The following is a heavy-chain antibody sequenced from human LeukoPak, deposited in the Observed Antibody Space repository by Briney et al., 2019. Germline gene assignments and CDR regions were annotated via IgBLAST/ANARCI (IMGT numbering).Heavy chain of an antibody. CDR2: ISGSGGST. Sequence: GGSLRLSCAASGFTFSNYAMSWVRQAPGKGLEWVSGISGSGGSTYYADSVKGRLTISRDNSKNKMYLQMDSLRAEDTAIYYCARAMMVVSNLWGVFDYWGRGALVTVSS. V-gene: IGHV3-23*01. CDR1: GFTFSNYA. CDR3: ARAMMVVSNLWGVFDY. J-gene: IGHJ4*02. D-gene: IGHD3-22*01.